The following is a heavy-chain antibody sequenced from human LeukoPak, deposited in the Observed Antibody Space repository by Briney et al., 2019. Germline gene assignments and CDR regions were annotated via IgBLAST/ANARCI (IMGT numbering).Heavy chain of an antibody. V-gene: IGHV1-8*01. CDR3: CSHGYGERYDY. J-gene: IGHJ4*02. Sequence: GASVKVSCKASGYTFTSYDINWVRQATGQGLEWMGWMNPNSGNTGYAQKFQGRATVTRNTSISTAYMELSSLRSEDTAVYYCCSHGYGERYDYWGQGTLVTVSS. D-gene: IGHD4-17*01. CDR2: MNPNSGNT. CDR1: GYTFTSYD.